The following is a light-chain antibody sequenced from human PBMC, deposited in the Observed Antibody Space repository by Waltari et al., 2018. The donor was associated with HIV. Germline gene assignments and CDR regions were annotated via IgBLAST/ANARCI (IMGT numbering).Light chain of an antibody. V-gene: IGLV1-51*01. CDR1: SLNICHNS. CDR3: AAWDNRLSGAV. J-gene: IGLJ2*01. Sequence: QSVLTQPPSVSAAAGPKVTISCSGSSLNICHNSLAWYQQVPGTAPTHRIYDKSRRFAGISDRFSGSQSGPSATLGISGLQTEDEADYYCAAWDNRLSGAVFGGGTKLTVL. CDR2: DKS.